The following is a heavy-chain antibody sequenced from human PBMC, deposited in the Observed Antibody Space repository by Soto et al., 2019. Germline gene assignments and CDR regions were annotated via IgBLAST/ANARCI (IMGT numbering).Heavy chain of an antibody. V-gene: IGHV4-59*01. CDR1: GGSISGYY. D-gene: IGHD2-21*02. CDR2: MYNTGST. J-gene: IGHJ6*02. Sequence: SETLSLTCTVSGGSISGYYWSWIRQPPGKGLEWIGYMYNTGSTIYNPSFKSRVTISVDTSKNQFSLKLNSVTAADTAVYYCARDLWGYCGTDCYPLDVWGQGTTVTVSS. CDR3: ARDLWGYCGTDCYPLDV.